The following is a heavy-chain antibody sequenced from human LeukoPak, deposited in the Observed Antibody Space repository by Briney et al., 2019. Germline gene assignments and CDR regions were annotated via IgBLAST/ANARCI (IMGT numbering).Heavy chain of an antibody. Sequence: GGSLRLSCVASGFTFSNYWMSWVRQAPGKGLEWVANTKEDGSEKQYVDSVKGRFTISRDNAKNSLYLQMNSLRAEDTAVYYCARDLGWNRGDYWGQGTLVTVSS. D-gene: IGHD1/OR15-1a*01. CDR3: ARDLGWNRGDY. CDR2: TKEDGSEK. V-gene: IGHV3-7*01. CDR1: GFTFSNYW. J-gene: IGHJ4*02.